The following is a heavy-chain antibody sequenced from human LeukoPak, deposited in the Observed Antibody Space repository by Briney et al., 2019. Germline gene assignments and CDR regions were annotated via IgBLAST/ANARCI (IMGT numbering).Heavy chain of an antibody. D-gene: IGHD2-21*01. CDR2: IYPGDSDI. CDR1: GYSFTSYW. V-gene: IGHV5-51*01. J-gene: IGHJ4*02. CDR3: ARRGRGGDYFDY. Sequence: GGSLKISCKGSGYSFTSYWIGWVRQMPGKCLEWMGIIYPGDSDIRYSPSFQGQLTIASDKYISTAYLQWSSLKASDTAMYYCARRGRGGDYFDYWGQGTLVTVSS.